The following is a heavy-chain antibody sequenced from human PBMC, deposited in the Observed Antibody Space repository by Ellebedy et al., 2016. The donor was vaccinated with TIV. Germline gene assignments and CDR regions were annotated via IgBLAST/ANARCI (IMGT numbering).Heavy chain of an antibody. D-gene: IGHD2-2*03. CDR1: GFTFRNDW. J-gene: IGHJ4*02. CDR2: MNSDGSST. V-gene: IGHV3-74*01. Sequence: GGSLRLSXAASGFTFRNDWMHWVRQAPGKGLVWVSRMNSDGSSTNYADSVKGRFTISRDNTKNTLYLQMNSLRAEDTGVYYCARRSSGYCVGVKCTTDFDYWGQGTLVTVSS. CDR3: ARRSSGYCVGVKCTTDFDY.